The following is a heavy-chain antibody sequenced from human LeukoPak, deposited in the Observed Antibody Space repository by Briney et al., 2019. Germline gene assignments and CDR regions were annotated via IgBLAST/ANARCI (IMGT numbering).Heavy chain of an antibody. CDR1: GYILPSYW. V-gene: IGHV5-51*01. CDR2: IYPGDSDT. Sequence: GESLKISCKGSGYILPSYWIGWVRQMPGKGLEWMGIIYPGDSDTRYSPSFQGQVTISADRSITTAYLQWSSLKASDSAMYYCARSRSSGAVAGIDYWGQGTLVTVSS. J-gene: IGHJ4*02. CDR3: ARSRSSGAVAGIDY. D-gene: IGHD6-19*01.